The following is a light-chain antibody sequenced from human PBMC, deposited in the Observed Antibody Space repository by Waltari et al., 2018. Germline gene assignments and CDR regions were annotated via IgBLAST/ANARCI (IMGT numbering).Light chain of an antibody. J-gene: IGKJ1*01. CDR2: AAS. CDR3: QGYYSVPRT. V-gene: IGKV1-27*01. Sequence: DIQMTQSPSSVSASVGDRVTITCRASQGISKYLAWYQQRSGDVPELLIYAASTLQSGVPSRFSGSGSGAEFTLTISSLQPEDVATYYCQGYYSVPRTFGQGTNVEIK. CDR1: QGISKY.